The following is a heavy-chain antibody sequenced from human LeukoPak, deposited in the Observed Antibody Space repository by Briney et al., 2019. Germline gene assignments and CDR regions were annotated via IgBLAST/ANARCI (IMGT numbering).Heavy chain of an antibody. CDR1: GGSISSGDYY. CDR2: IYYSGST. Sequence: PSETLSLTCTVSGGSISSGDYYWSWIRQPPGKGLEWIGYIYYSGSTYYNPSLKSRVTISVDTSKNQFSLKLSSVTAADTAVYFCARRDDSAWYFDYWGHGTLVTVSS. V-gene: IGHV4-30-4*02. J-gene: IGHJ4*01. CDR3: ARRDDSAWYFDY. D-gene: IGHD6-19*01.